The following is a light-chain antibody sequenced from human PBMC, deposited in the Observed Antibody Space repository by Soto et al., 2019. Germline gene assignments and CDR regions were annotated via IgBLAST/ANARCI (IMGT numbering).Light chain of an antibody. CDR1: QDISSY. CDR2: AAS. Sequence: DIQMTQSPSSLSASIGDRVTITCRASQDISSYLAWYQQKPGKVPKLLIYAASTLQSGVPSRFSGSGSGTDFTLTISSLQPEDVATYYCQKFNSVPHTFGQGTKLEIK. CDR3: QKFNSVPHT. V-gene: IGKV1-27*01. J-gene: IGKJ2*01.